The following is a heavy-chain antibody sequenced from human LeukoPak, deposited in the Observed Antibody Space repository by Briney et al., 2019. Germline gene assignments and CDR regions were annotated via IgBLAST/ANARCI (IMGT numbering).Heavy chain of an antibody. CDR2: IHYTGST. Sequence: SETLSLTCTVSSDSISSSYWSWIRQPPGKGLEWIGYIHYTGSTNYNPSLKSRVTISIDTSKNQFSLRLNSMTAADTAVYYCARLRPLQQVGGYYCHSMDVWGQGTTVTVSS. CDR1: SDSISSSY. D-gene: IGHD6-6*01. J-gene: IGHJ6*02. V-gene: IGHV4-59*12. CDR3: ARLRPLQQVGGYYCHSMDV.